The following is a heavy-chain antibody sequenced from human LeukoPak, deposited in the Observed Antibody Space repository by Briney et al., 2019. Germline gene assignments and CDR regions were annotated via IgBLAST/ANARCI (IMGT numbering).Heavy chain of an antibody. CDR3: ARDRSIVVVVAANYYYYGMDV. CDR2: ISASGTNT. V-gene: IGHV3-21*01. D-gene: IGHD2-15*01. CDR1: GFTSSNFA. Sequence: PGGSLRLSCAASGFTSSNFAMTWFRQAPGRGLEWVSGISASGTNTYYADSVKGRFTISRDNAKNSLYLQMNSLRAEDTAVYYCARDRSIVVVVAANYYYYGMDVWGQGTTVTVSS. J-gene: IGHJ6*02.